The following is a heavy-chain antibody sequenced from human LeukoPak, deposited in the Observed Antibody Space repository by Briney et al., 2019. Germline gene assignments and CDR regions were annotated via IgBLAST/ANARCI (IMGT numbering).Heavy chain of an antibody. J-gene: IGHJ5*02. Sequence: SQTLSLTCTVSGASVSSASYWSWIRQPPGKGVEWIAHIYNGVNTNYNPSLKSRVTISVDTSKNQFSLRLNSVTAADTAVYYCARSRAFNSGAFDPWGQGSLVTVSS. CDR1: GASVSSASY. CDR2: IYNGVNT. V-gene: IGHV4-61*01. D-gene: IGHD1-26*01. CDR3: ARSRAFNSGAFDP.